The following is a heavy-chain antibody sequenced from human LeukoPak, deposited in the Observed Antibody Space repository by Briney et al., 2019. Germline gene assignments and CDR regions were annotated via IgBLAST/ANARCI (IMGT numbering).Heavy chain of an antibody. CDR2: INHSGST. CDR3: ARGGNRGYGSGSYVYNWFDP. CDR1: GGSISSGGYY. V-gene: IGHV4-39*07. D-gene: IGHD3-10*01. J-gene: IGHJ5*02. Sequence: PSESLSLTCTVSGGSISSGGYYWSWIRQPPGKGLEWIGRINHSGSTNYNPSLKSRVTISVDTSKNQFSLKLSSVTAADTAVYYCARGGNRGYGSGSYVYNWFDPWGQGTLVTVSS.